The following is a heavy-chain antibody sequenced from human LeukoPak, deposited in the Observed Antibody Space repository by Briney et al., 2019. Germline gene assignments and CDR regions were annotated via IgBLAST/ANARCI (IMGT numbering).Heavy chain of an antibody. J-gene: IGHJ4*02. V-gene: IGHV3-21*01. CDR1: GFTFSSYS. CDR3: ARHVSGNIDY. CDR2: ISSSSSYI. D-gene: IGHD3-16*01. Sequence: GGPLRLSCAASGFTFSSYSMNWVRQAPGKGLEWDSSISSSSSYIYYADSVKGRFTISRDNAKNPLYLQMNSLRAEDTAVYYCARHVSGNIDYWGQGTLVTVSS.